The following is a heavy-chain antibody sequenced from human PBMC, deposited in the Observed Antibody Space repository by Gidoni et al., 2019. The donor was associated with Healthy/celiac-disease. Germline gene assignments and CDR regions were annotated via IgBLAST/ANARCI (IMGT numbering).Heavy chain of an antibody. CDR1: GYTFTSYD. Sequence: QVQLVQSGAEVKKPGASVKVSCKASGYTFTSYDINWVRQATGQGLEWMGWMNPNSGNTGYAQKFQGRVTMTRNTSISTAYMELSSLRSEDTAVYYCARHVAYYDFWSGYYGDYYMDVWGKGTTVTVSS. CDR2: MNPNSGNT. D-gene: IGHD3-3*01. J-gene: IGHJ6*03. CDR3: ARHVAYYDFWSGYYGDYYMDV. V-gene: IGHV1-8*01.